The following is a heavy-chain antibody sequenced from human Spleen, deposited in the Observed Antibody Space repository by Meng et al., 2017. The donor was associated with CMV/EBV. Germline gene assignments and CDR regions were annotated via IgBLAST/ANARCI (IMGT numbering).Heavy chain of an antibody. CDR3: AKAGGVCSSTSCLDY. D-gene: IGHD2-2*01. Sequence: GGSLRLSCAVSGFTFSSYEMNWVRQAPGKGLEWVSYISSSGNSIYYADSVRGRFTISRDNAKNSLYLQMNSLRAEDTALYYCAKAGGVCSSTSCLDYWGQGTLVTVSS. CDR2: ISSSGNSI. J-gene: IGHJ4*02. V-gene: IGHV3-48*03. CDR1: GFTFSSYE.